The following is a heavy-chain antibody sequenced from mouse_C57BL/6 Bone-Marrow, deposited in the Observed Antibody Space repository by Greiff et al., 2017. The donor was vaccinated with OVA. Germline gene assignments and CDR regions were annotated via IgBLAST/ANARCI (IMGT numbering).Heavy chain of an antibody. CDR3: ARWWYFDV. J-gene: IGHJ1*03. V-gene: IGHV1-54*01. Sequence: QVQLQQSGAELVRPGTSVKVSCKASGYAFTNYLIEWVKQRPGQGLEWIGVINPGSGGTNYNEKFKGKATLTADKSSSTAYMQLSSLTSEDSAVYFCARWWYFDVWGTGTTVTVSS. CDR2: INPGSGGT. CDR1: GYAFTNYL.